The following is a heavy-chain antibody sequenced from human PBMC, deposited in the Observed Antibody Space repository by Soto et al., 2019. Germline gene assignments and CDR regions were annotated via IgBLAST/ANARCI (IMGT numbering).Heavy chain of an antibody. J-gene: IGHJ6*02. CDR1: GFTFSSYA. D-gene: IGHD3-10*01. Sequence: GGSLRLSCAASGFTFSSYAMHWVRQAPGKGLEWVAVISYDGSNKYYADSVKGRFTISRDNSKNTLYLQMNSLRAEDTAVYYCARDRGLEETDTNGAFGMDVWGQGTTVTVSS. V-gene: IGHV3-30-3*01. CDR2: ISYDGSNK. CDR3: ARDRGLEETDTNGAFGMDV.